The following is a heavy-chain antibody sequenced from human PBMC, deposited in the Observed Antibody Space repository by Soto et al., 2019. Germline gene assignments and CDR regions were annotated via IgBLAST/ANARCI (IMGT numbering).Heavy chain of an antibody. D-gene: IGHD2-21*02. J-gene: IGHJ4*02. CDR2: SSDRRTGNT. CDR3: TTWLTAHFDY. Sequence: GGSLRLSCAASGFTFSSYTLNWVRRAPGKGLEWVATSSDRRTGNTHYSDSVRGRFTLSRDYSRNILFLQMDSLRADDTAIYYCTTWLTAHFDYWGRGTQVTVSS. V-gene: IGHV3-23*01. CDR1: GFTFSSYT.